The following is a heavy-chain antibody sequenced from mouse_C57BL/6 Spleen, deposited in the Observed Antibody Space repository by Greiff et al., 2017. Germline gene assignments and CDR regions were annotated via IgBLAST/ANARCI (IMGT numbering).Heavy chain of an antibody. CDR3: ASHYYYGSSLYWYFDV. CDR1: GYTFTSYW. V-gene: IGHV1-53*01. CDR2: INPSNGGT. J-gene: IGHJ1*03. Sequence: QVQLKQPGTELVKPGASVKLSCKASGYTFTSYWMHWVKQRPGQGLEWIGNINPSNGGTNYNEKFKSKATLTVDKSSSTAYMQLSSLTSEDSAVYYCASHYYYGSSLYWYFDVWGTGTTVTVSS. D-gene: IGHD1-1*01.